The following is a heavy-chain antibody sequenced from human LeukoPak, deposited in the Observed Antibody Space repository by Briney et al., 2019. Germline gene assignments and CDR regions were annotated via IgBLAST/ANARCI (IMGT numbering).Heavy chain of an antibody. CDR1: GGSISSSSYY. D-gene: IGHD5-12*01. CDR2: IYYSGST. J-gene: IGHJ3*02. Sequence: PSETLSLTCTVSGGSISSSSYYWGWIRQPPGKGLEWIGSIYYSGSTNYNPSLKSRVTISVDTSKNQFSLKLSSVTAADTAVYYCARDGGYSGYDRIYAFDIWGQGTMVTVSS. CDR3: ARDGGYSGYDRIYAFDI. V-gene: IGHV4-39*07.